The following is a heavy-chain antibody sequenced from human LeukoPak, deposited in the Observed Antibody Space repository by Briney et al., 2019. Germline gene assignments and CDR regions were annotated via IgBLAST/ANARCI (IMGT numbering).Heavy chain of an antibody. CDR2: INHSGST. CDR3: ARAGTNLGDYDY. J-gene: IGHJ4*02. V-gene: IGHV4-34*01. CDR1: GGSFSGYY. D-gene: IGHD4-17*01. Sequence: SETLSLTCAVYGGSFSGYYWSWIRQPPGKGLEWIGEINHSGSTNYNPSLKSRVTISVDTSKNQFSLKLSSVIAADTAVYYCARAGTNLGDYDYWGQGTLVTVSS.